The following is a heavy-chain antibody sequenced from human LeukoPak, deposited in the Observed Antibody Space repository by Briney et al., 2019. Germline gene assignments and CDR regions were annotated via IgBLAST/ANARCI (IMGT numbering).Heavy chain of an antibody. D-gene: IGHD3-22*01. V-gene: IGHV4-39*07. Sequence: SETLSLTCTVSGGSISSSSHFWGWIRQPPGKGLEWIGSIYYGGSTYYNPSLKSRVTISVDTSKNQCSLKLSSVTAADTAVYYCARDVLDSSGYYYDYWGQGTLVTVSS. CDR3: ARDVLDSSGYYYDY. J-gene: IGHJ4*02. CDR1: GGSISSSSHF. CDR2: IYYGGST.